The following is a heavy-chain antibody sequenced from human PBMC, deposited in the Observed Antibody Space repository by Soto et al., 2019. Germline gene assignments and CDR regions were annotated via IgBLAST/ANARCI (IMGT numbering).Heavy chain of an antibody. CDR3: ARDLGSRPSFATY. V-gene: IGHV1-3*01. D-gene: IGHD2-15*01. Sequence: ASVKVSCKASGYTFTSYAMHWVRQAPGQRLEWMGWINAGNGNTKYSQKFQGRVTITRDTSASTAYMELSSLRSEDTAVYYCARDLGSRPSFATYWGQGTLVTVSS. J-gene: IGHJ4*02. CDR1: GYTFTSYA. CDR2: INAGNGNT.